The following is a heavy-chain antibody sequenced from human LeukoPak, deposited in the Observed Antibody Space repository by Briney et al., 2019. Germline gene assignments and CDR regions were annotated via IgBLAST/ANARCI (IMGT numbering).Heavy chain of an antibody. Sequence: GGSLRLSCAASGFTFSSYAMSWVRQAPGKGLEWVSIISGSGGSTYYADSVKGRFTISRDNSKNTLYVQMNGLRAEDTAVYYCARGENSYGPYLDYWGQGTLVTVSS. CDR3: ARGENSYGPYLDY. CDR1: GFTFSSYA. J-gene: IGHJ4*02. D-gene: IGHD5-18*01. V-gene: IGHV3-23*01. CDR2: ISGSGGST.